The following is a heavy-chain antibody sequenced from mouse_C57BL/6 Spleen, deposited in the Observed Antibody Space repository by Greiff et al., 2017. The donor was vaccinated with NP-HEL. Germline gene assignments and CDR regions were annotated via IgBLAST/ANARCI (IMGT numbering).Heavy chain of an antibody. V-gene: IGHV1-64*01. J-gene: IGHJ4*01. D-gene: IGHD1-1*01. CDR2: IHPNSGST. Sequence: QVQLKQPGAELVKPGASVKLSCKASGYTFTSYWMHWVKQRPGQGLEWIGMIHPNSGSTNYNEKFKSKATLTVDKSSSTAYMQLSSLTSEDSAVYYCARKITTVVALYAMDYWGQGTSVTVSS. CDR1: GYTFTSYW. CDR3: ARKITTVVALYAMDY.